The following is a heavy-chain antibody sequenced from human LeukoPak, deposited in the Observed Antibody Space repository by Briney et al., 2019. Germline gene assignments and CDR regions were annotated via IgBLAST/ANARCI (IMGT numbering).Heavy chain of an antibody. J-gene: IGHJ5*02. CDR1: GGTFSSYA. CDR3: ARVAMRYSRYNWFDP. D-gene: IGHD2-2*01. CDR2: IIPIFGTA. Sequence: SVKVSCKASGGTFSSYAISWVRQAPGQGLEWMGGIIPIFGTANYAQKFQGRVTITADKSTSTAYMELSGLRSEDTAVYYCARVAMRYSRYNWFDPWGQGTLVTVSS. V-gene: IGHV1-69*06.